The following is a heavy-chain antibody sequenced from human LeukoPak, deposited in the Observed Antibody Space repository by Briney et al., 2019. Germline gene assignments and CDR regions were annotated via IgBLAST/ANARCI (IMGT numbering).Heavy chain of an antibody. V-gene: IGHV3-23*01. J-gene: IGHJ4*02. CDR3: TRDLAVAGY. D-gene: IGHD6-19*01. Sequence: HPGGSLRLSCAASGFTFSSYAMSWVRQAPGKGLEWVSAISGSGSSRYYADSVKGRFTISRDNAKNSLYLQMNSLRADDTAVYYCTRDLAVAGYWGQGTLVTVSS. CDR1: GFTFSSYA. CDR2: ISGSGSSR.